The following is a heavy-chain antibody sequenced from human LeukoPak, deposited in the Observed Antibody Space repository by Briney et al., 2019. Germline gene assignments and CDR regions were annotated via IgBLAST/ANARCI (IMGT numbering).Heavy chain of an antibody. CDR2: ISSSGSTI. CDR1: GFTSSSYE. Sequence: PGGSLRLSCAASGFTSSSYEMNWVRQAPGKGLEWASYISSSGSTIYYADSVKGRFTISRDNAKKTLYLQMNSLRAEDTAVYYCARASNWNDADFEYWGLGTLVTVSS. J-gene: IGHJ4*02. V-gene: IGHV3-48*03. D-gene: IGHD1-1*01. CDR3: ARASNWNDADFEY.